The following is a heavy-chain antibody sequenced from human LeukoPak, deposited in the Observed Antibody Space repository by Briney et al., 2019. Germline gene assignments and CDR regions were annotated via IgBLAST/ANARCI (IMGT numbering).Heavy chain of an antibody. CDR3: AKRDCSADTCYSDY. Sequence: PGGSLRLSCAASGFTFSSYAMNWVRQAPGKGLEWVSALTHSGDSTSYADSVKGRFTISRDNSKMTLYLQMNSLRAEDTAVYFCAKRDCSADTCYSDYWGQGTLVTVSS. D-gene: IGHD2-15*01. CDR1: GFTFSSYA. V-gene: IGHV3-23*01. CDR2: LTHSGDST. J-gene: IGHJ4*02.